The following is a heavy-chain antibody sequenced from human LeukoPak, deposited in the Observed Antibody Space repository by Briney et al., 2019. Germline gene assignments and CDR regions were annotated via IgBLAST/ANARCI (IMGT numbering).Heavy chain of an antibody. CDR2: ISAYNGNT. Sequence: AASVKVSCKASGYTFTSYGISWVRQAPGQGLEWMGWISAYNGNTNYAQKLQGRVTMTTDTSTSTAYMELRSLRSDDTAVYYCARDRYCSGGSCYSLMLYYYYYGMDVWGKGTTVTVSS. J-gene: IGHJ6*04. D-gene: IGHD2-15*01. V-gene: IGHV1-18*01. CDR3: ARDRYCSGGSCYSLMLYYYYYGMDV. CDR1: GYTFTSYG.